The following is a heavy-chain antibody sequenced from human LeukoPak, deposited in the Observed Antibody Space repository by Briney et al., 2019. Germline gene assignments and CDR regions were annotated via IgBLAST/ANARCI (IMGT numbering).Heavy chain of an antibody. D-gene: IGHD3-22*01. CDR2: MSAYNGNT. Sequence: ASVNVSCKASGYAFTSYGISWVRQSPRQGLGWMGWMSAYNGNTNYAQKLQGRVTMTTDTSTSTAYIELRSLRSDDTAVYYCARDVNYDSSGLHYYYMDVWGKGTTVTVSS. V-gene: IGHV1-18*01. CDR3: ARDVNYDSSGLHYYYMDV. CDR1: GYAFTSYG. J-gene: IGHJ6*03.